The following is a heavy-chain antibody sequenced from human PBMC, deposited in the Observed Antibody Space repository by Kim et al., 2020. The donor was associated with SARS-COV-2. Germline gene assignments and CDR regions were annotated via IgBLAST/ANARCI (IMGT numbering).Heavy chain of an antibody. J-gene: IGHJ6*03. CDR3: GRGRGSYNYYMDV. V-gene: IGHV3-33*01. CDR2: IWLDGSNR. D-gene: IGHD3-10*01. CDR1: GFTFSSYG. Sequence: GGSLRLSCAASGFTFSSYGMHWVRLAPGKGLEWVAVIWLDGSNRYFADSVKGRFTISRDNSKNTIYLQMNSLRTEDTAVYYCGRGRGSYNYYMDVWGRGTGVTVP.